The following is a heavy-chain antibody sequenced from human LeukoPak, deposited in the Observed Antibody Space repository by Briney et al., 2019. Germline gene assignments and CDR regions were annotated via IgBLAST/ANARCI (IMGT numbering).Heavy chain of an antibody. Sequence: ASVKVSCKASGYTFTSYDISWVRQAPGQGLEWMGCISAYNGNTNYAQKLQGRVTMTTDTSTSTAYMELRSLRSDDTAVYYCARVKARAAIVVVPADWFDPWGQGTLVTVSS. CDR3: ARVKARAAIVVVPADWFDP. CDR2: ISAYNGNT. CDR1: GYTFTSYD. V-gene: IGHV1-18*04. D-gene: IGHD2-2*01. J-gene: IGHJ5*02.